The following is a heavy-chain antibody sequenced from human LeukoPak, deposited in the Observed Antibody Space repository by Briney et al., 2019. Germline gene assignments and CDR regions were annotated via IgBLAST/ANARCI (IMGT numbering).Heavy chain of an antibody. CDR2: INHSGST. J-gene: IGHJ4*02. CDR1: GGSFSGYY. CDR3: ARARIVGATTPLNY. Sequence: PSETLSLTCAVYGGSFSGYYWSWIRQPPGKGLEWIGEINHSGSTNYNPSLKSRVTISVDTSKNQFSLKLSSVTAADTAVYCCARARIVGATTPLNYWGQGTLVTVSS. D-gene: IGHD1-26*01. V-gene: IGHV4-34*01.